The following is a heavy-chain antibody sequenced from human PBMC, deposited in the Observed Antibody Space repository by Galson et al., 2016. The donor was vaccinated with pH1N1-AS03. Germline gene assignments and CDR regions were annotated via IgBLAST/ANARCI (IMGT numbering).Heavy chain of an antibody. CDR2: IHPGGTYT. CDR1: GFTFRRNW. V-gene: IGHV3-74*01. J-gene: IGHJ6*02. CDR3: ARDDDLYSMDV. Sequence: SLRLSCAASGFTFRRNWMHWVRQAPGKGLECVSRIHPGGTYTSYGESVKGRFTISRDNAENTLYLQMNSLRADDTAVYYCARDDDLYSMDVWGHGTTVTVSS. D-gene: IGHD2-15*01.